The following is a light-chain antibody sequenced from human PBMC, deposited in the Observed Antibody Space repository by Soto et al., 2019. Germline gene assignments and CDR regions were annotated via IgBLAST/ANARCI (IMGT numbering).Light chain of an antibody. J-gene: IGKJ1*01. CDR2: GAS. Sequence: DIQMTQSPSSLSASVGDRVTITCRASQSISTYLNWYQHKPGKDPKYLNYGASSLQSRVPSRFSGSGSGTDFTLTISSLQPEDFATYYCQQSYSTPPTFGQGTKGEIK. CDR3: QQSYSTPPT. V-gene: IGKV1-39*01. CDR1: QSISTY.